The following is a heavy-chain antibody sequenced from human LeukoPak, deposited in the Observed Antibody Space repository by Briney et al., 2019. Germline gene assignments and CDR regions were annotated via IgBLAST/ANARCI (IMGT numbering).Heavy chain of an antibody. CDR3: ARVFGGGDPPSYFDY. Sequence: PSETLSLTCAVYGGSFSGYYWSWIRLPPGKGLEWIGEINHSGSTNYNPSLKSRVTISVDTSKNQFSLKLSSVTAADTAVYYCARVFGGGDPPSYFDYWGQGTLVTVSS. CDR1: GGSFSGYY. CDR2: INHSGST. D-gene: IGHD2-21*01. V-gene: IGHV4-34*01. J-gene: IGHJ4*02.